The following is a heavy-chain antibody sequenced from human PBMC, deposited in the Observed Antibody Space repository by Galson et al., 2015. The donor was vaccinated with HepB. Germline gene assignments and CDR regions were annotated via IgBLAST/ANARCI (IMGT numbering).Heavy chain of an antibody. D-gene: IGHD3-10*01. CDR1: GFTFGSYA. V-gene: IGHV3-23*01. CDR2: ISGGGGGA. J-gene: IGHJ4*02. Sequence: SLRLSCAASGFTFGSYAMTWVRQAPGKGLEWVSAISGGGGGAYYADSVKGRFTISRDNSKNTLYLQMNSLRAEDAAVYYCARDQGTGGDFWGQGTLVTVSS. CDR3: ARDQGTGGDF.